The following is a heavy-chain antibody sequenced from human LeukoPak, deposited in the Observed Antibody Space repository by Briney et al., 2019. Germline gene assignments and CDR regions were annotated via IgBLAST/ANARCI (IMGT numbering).Heavy chain of an antibody. J-gene: IGHJ4*02. CDR2: IRYDGSNK. CDR3: AKLWDSGSLLNFDY. V-gene: IGHV3-30*02. Sequence: GGSLRLSCAASGFTFSSYGMHWVRQAPGKGLEWVAFIRYDGSNKYYADSVKGRFTISRDNSKNTLYLQMNSLRAEDTAVYYCAKLWDSGSLLNFDYWGQGTLVTVSS. CDR1: GFTFSSYG. D-gene: IGHD3-10*01.